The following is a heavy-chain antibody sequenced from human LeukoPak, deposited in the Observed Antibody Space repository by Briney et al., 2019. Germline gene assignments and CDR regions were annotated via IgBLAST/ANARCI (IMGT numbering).Heavy chain of an antibody. CDR2: ISSSSSYI. CDR1: GFTFSSYS. Sequence: GGSLRLSCAASGFTFSSYSMNWVRQAPGKGLEWVSSISSSSSYIYYADSVKGRFTIFRDNAKNSLYLQMNSLRAEDTAVYYCARVGGGNSFDYWGQGTLVTVSS. V-gene: IGHV3-21*01. D-gene: IGHD4-23*01. J-gene: IGHJ4*02. CDR3: ARVGGGNSFDY.